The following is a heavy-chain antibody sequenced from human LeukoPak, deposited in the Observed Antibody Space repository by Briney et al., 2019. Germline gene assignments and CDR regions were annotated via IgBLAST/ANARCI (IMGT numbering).Heavy chain of an antibody. V-gene: IGHV3-30-3*01. CDR3: ARGGGYCSSTSCYEPPMGDFDY. D-gene: IGHD2-2*01. CDR1: GFTFSSYA. CDR2: ISYDGSNK. J-gene: IGHJ4*02. Sequence: GRSLRLSCAASGFTFSSYAMHWVRQAPGKGLEWVAVISYDGSNKYYADSVKGRFTISRDSSKNTLYLQMNSLRAEDTAVYYCARGGGYCSSTSCYEPPMGDFDYWGQGTLVTVSS.